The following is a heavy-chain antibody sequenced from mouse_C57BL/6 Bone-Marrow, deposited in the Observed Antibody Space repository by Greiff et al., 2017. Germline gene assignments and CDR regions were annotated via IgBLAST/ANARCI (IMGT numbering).Heavy chain of an antibody. D-gene: IGHD3-2*02. CDR2: INPNNGGT. CDR1: GYTFTDYY. CDR3: AREGQLRLRSAY. Sequence: EVQLQQSGPELVKPGASVKISCKASGYTFTDYYMNWVKQSHGKSLEWIGDINPNNGGTSYNQKFKGKATLTVDKSSSTAYMELRSLTSEDSAVYYCAREGQLRLRSAYWGQGTLVTVSA. J-gene: IGHJ3*01. V-gene: IGHV1-26*01.